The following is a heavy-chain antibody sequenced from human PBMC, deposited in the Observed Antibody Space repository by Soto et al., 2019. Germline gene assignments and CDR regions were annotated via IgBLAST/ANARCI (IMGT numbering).Heavy chain of an antibody. J-gene: IGHJ5*02. Sequence: QVQLVESGGGVVQPGRSLRLSCAASGFTFRSYAMHWVRQAPGKGLEWVAVISYDENNRYYTDSVKGRFTISRDNSKNTMDLQLNSLRAEDTAVYYCARAMDTAMASKDNWFDPWGQGTLVTVSS. CDR3: ARAMDTAMASKDNWFDP. D-gene: IGHD5-18*01. CDR1: GFTFRSYA. V-gene: IGHV3-30-3*01. CDR2: ISYDENNR.